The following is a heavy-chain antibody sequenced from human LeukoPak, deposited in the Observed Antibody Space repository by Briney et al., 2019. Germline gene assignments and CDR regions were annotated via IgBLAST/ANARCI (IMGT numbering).Heavy chain of an antibody. CDR1: GFTFDDYA. V-gene: IGHV3-9*01. D-gene: IGHD3-3*01. CDR3: AKDNIPDAHDFWSGYRAYYYYGMDV. CDR2: ISWNSGSI. Sequence: PGRSLRLSCVVSGFTFDDYAMHWVRQAPGKGLEWVSGISWNSGSIGYADSVKGRFTISRDNAKNSLYLQMNSLRAEDTALYYCAKDNIPDAHDFWSGYRAYYYYGMDVWGQGTTVTVSS. J-gene: IGHJ6*02.